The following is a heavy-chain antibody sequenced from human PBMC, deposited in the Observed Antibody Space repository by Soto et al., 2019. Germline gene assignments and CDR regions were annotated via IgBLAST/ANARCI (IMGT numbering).Heavy chain of an antibody. Sequence: QVQLVESGGGVVQPGRSLRLSCAASGFAFSSYAMHWVRQAPGKGLEWVAVISYDGSNKYYADSVKGRFTISRDNSKNTLYLQVNSLRAEDTAVYYCARDLSGSGHWGQGTLVTVSS. CDR1: GFAFSSYA. J-gene: IGHJ4*02. CDR2: ISYDGSNK. CDR3: ARDLSGSGH. V-gene: IGHV3-30-3*01. D-gene: IGHD3-10*01.